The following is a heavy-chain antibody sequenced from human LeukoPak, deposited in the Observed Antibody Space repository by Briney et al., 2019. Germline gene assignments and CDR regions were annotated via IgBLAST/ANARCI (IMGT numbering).Heavy chain of an antibody. V-gene: IGHV3-74*01. CDR3: ARDPRNVGLAP. Sequence: GPLRLSCVASGFSLSGYWMYWVRQAPGKGLMYISRNNGDGSTTNYADAVKGRFTMSRDNVKNTLYLQMNSLRVEDTAVYYCARDPRNVGLAPWGQGTLVTVSS. D-gene: IGHD2-15*01. J-gene: IGHJ5*02. CDR1: GFSLSGYW. CDR2: NNGDGSTT.